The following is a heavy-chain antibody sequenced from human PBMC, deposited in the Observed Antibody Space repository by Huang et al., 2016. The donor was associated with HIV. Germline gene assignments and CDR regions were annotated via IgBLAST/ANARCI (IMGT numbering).Heavy chain of an antibody. CDR2: ISNDGSSR. CDR3: TREYTVAGAFDL. Sequence: QVQLVESGGGVVQPGRSLRLSCAAFGFSFANYAMQWVRQVPGKGLELVTCISNDGSSRYYACSVKGRFTISRDNFKNALYLQMNRLRGDDTAVYYCTREYTVAGAFDLWGQGTMVTVSS. V-gene: IGHV3-30-3*01. J-gene: IGHJ3*01. D-gene: IGHD5-12*01. CDR1: GFSFANYA.